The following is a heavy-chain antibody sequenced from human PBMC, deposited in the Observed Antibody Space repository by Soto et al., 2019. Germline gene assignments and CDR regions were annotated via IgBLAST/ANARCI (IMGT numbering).Heavy chain of an antibody. CDR3: ARGWEDYYESTIDY. Sequence: SETLSLTCTVSGGSISSSSYYWGWIRQPPGKGLEWIGSIYYSGSTYYNPSLKSRVTISVDTSKNQFSLKLSSVTAADTAVYYCARGWEDYYESTIDYWGQGALVTVSS. J-gene: IGHJ4*02. CDR2: IYYSGST. D-gene: IGHD3-22*01. V-gene: IGHV4-39*01. CDR1: GGSISSSSYY.